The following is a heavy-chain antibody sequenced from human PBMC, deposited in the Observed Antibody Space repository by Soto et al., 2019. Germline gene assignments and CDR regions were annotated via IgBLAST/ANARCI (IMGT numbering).Heavy chain of an antibody. J-gene: IGHJ4*02. D-gene: IGHD1-1*01. CDR3: AKFGMATTKRSPPYYIDY. CDR2: ISYDGSNK. Sequence: GGSLRLSCAASGFTFSSYGMHWVRQAPGKGLEWVAVISYDGSNKYYADYVKGRFTFSRDNSKNTLYLQMNSLRAEDTAVYYCAKFGMATTKRSPPYYIDYWGQG. V-gene: IGHV3-30*18. CDR1: GFTFSSYG.